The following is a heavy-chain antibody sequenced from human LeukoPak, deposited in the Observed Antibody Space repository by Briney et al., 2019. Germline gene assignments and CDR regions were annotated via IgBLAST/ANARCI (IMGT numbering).Heavy chain of an antibody. CDR3: ARVGSSSWYGEIDY. Sequence: SETLSLTCTVSGGSISGYYWSWIRQPPGKGLEWIGHIYDSGSTNYNPSLKSRVTISVDTSKNQFSLKLSSVTAADTAVYYCARVGSSSWYGEIDYWGQGTLVTVSS. V-gene: IGHV4-59*12. D-gene: IGHD6-13*01. CDR1: GGSISGYY. J-gene: IGHJ4*02. CDR2: IYDSGST.